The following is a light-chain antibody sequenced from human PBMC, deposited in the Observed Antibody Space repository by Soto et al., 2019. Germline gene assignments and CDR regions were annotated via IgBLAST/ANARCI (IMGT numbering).Light chain of an antibody. V-gene: IGKV3D-7*01. Sequence: PGETVTLSCRASQSVSSSYLTWYQQKPGQAPRLLIYGASTRATGIPARFSGSGSGTDFTLTISSLKPEDFAVYYCQQDYNLRTFGQGTKVDIK. J-gene: IGKJ1*01. CDR2: GAS. CDR3: QQDYNLRT. CDR1: QSVSSSY.